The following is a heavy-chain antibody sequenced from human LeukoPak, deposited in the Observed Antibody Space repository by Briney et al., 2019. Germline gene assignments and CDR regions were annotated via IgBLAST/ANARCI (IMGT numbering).Heavy chain of an antibody. Sequence: GGSLRLSCAASGFPLSSYAMSWVRQAPGKGLEWVSATSSSDAGTYYADSVRGRFTIPRDNSKNTLYLQMNSLRAEDTAVYYCARVDTIFGVVMLNYYYYMDVWGKGTTVTVSS. V-gene: IGHV3-23*01. CDR1: GFPLSSYA. CDR2: TSSSDAGT. CDR3: ARVDTIFGVVMLNYYYYMDV. D-gene: IGHD3-3*01. J-gene: IGHJ6*03.